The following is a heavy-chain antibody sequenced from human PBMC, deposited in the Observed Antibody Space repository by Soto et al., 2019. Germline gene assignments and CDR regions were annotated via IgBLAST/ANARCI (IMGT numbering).Heavy chain of an antibody. V-gene: IGHV1-8*01. J-gene: IGHJ5*02. D-gene: IGHD5-12*01. CDR2: MNPNSGNT. Sequence: QVQLVQSGAEVKKPGASVKVSCKASGYTFTSYDINWVRQATGQGLEWMGWMNPNSGNTGYAQKFQGRVTMTRNTSKSTAYMELSSLRSENTAVYYCARRLRFSRNWFDPWGQGTLVTVSS. CDR1: GYTFTSYD. CDR3: ARRLRFSRNWFDP.